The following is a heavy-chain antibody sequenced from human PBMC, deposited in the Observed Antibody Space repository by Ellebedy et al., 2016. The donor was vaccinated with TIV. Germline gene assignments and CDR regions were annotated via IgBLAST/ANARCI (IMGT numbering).Heavy chain of an antibody. V-gene: IGHV3-23*01. J-gene: IGHJ2*01. CDR2: ISGSGVST. D-gene: IGHD3-22*01. CDR1: GFTFSSYA. Sequence: GESLKISXAASGFTFSSYAMSWVRQAPGKGLEWVSAISGSGVSTYYADSVKGRFTISRDNSKNTLYLQMNSLRAEDTAVYYCARVRPDYYDSSGYYGYWYFDLWGRGTLVTVSS. CDR3: ARVRPDYYDSSGYYGYWYFDL.